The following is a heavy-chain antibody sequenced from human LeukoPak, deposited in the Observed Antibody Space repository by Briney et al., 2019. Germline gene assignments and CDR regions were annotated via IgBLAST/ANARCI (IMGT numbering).Heavy chain of an antibody. CDR2: IWYDGSNK. CDR1: GFTFSSYA. V-gene: IGHV3-33*01. D-gene: IGHD4-17*01. Sequence: GGSLRLSCAASGFTFSSYAMHWVRQAPGKGLEWVAVIWYDGSNKYYVDSVKGRFTISRDNSKNTLSLQMNSLRAEDTAVYYCARVSYDYGAYVGAFDIWGQGTMVTVSS. CDR3: ARVSYDYGAYVGAFDI. J-gene: IGHJ3*02.